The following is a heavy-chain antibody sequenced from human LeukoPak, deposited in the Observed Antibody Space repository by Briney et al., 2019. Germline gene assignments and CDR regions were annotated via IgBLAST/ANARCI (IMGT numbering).Heavy chain of an antibody. CDR1: GFTFSSYS. CDR2: ISSGSSYI. V-gene: IGHV3-21*04. Sequence: KTGGSLRLSCAASGFTFSSYSMNWVRQAPGKGLEWVSSISSGSSYIYYADSVKGRFTISRDNAKNSLYLQMNSLRAEDTAVYYCARDSRPYYDDGSDYHHPGWFDPWGQGTLVTVSS. CDR3: ARDSRPYYDDGSDYHHPGWFDP. D-gene: IGHD3-22*01. J-gene: IGHJ5*02.